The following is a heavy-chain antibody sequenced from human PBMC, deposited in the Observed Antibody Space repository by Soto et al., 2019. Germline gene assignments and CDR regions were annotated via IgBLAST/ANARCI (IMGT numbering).Heavy chain of an antibody. CDR2: VNPTGGSP. J-gene: IGHJ4*02. D-gene: IGHD3-16*02. V-gene: IGHV1-46*03. Sequence: QVQLVQSGAAVKKPGASVKLSCKTSGYDFTRYFIHWVRQAPGQGLEWMVKVNPTGGSPTFGQKFXXRXXVTTDTSTSTVYMELSSLRSDDTAVYYCSRDLSPYWGQGTLVTVSS. CDR1: GYDFTRYF. CDR3: SRDLSPY.